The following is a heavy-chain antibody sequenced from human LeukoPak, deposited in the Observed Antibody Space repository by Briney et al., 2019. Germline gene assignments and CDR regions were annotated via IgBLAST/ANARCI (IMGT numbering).Heavy chain of an antibody. CDR2: INRDGSEE. V-gene: IGHV3-7*01. CDR3: AREVVAALDP. D-gene: IGHD3-22*01. Sequence: GGSLRLSCAASGFSLSSYWMSWVRQAPGKGLEWVADINRDGSEENYVDSVKGRFTVSRDNAKNSLSLQMNSLRVEDTAVYYCAREVVAALDPWGQGALVTVSS. CDR1: GFSLSSYW. J-gene: IGHJ5*02.